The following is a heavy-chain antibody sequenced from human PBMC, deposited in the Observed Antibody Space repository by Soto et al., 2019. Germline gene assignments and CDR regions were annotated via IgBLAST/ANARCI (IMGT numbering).Heavy chain of an antibody. CDR3: EVTTGY. D-gene: IGHD4-4*01. CDR1: GYTFTEYD. V-gene: IGHV1-8*01. Sequence: ASVKVSCKTSGYTFTEYDMNWVRQAPGQGLEYMGWVSPENRNAGYAPQFRGRVSMTADTSINTVYLELTTLTYEDTAVYYCEVTTGYWGQGTMVTVAS. CDR2: VSPENRNA. J-gene: IGHJ4*02.